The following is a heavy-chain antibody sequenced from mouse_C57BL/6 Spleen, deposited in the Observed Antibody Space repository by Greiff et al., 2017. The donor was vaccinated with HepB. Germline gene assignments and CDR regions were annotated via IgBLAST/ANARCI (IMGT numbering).Heavy chain of an antibody. Sequence: VKLMESGPGLVQPSQSLSITCTVSGFSLTSYGVHWVRQSPGKGLEWLGVIWSGGSTDYNAAFISRLSISKDNSKSQVFFKMNSLQADDTAIYYCARKGDSNYWYFDVWGTGTTVTVSS. CDR1: GFSLTSYG. D-gene: IGHD2-5*01. V-gene: IGHV2-2*01. CDR3: ARKGDSNYWYFDV. J-gene: IGHJ1*03. CDR2: IWSGGST.